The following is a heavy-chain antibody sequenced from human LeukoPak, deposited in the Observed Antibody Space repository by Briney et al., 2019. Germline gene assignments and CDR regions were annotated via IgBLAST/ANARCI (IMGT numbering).Heavy chain of an antibody. CDR2: ISYSGNT. CDR3: VRGGTYYLPY. V-gene: IGHV4-59*12. CDR1: GVSISSYY. Sequence: PSETLSLTCTVSGVSISSYYWTWIRQPPGKGLEWIGYISYSGNTKYNPSLKSRVTISVDTSKNQLSLRLNSVTAADTAIYYCVRGGTYYLPYWGQGILVTVSS. J-gene: IGHJ4*02. D-gene: IGHD1-26*01.